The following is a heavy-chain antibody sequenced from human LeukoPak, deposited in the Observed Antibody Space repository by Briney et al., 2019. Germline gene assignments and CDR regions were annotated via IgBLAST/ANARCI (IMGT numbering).Heavy chain of an antibody. CDR1: GFIFSSYS. Sequence: GGSLRLSCAASGFIFSSYSMNWVRQAPGRGLEWVSSISSSSSYIYYADSVKGRFTISRANAKNSLYLQMNSLRAEDTAVYYCAREFATVTTYWGQGTLVTVSS. V-gene: IGHV3-21*01. J-gene: IGHJ4*02. CDR2: ISSSSSYI. D-gene: IGHD4-17*01. CDR3: AREFATVTTY.